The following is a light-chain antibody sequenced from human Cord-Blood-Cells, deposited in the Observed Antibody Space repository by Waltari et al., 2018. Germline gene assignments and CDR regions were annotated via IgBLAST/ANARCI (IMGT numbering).Light chain of an antibody. CDR1: RSDVGGYSD. CDR2: DVS. V-gene: IGLV2-14*01. J-gene: IGLJ1*01. CDR3: SSYTSSSTQV. Sequence: SALTHPASVSGHPGQSITISGTGTRSDVGGYSDVSWYQQHPGKAPKLMIYDVSNRPSGVSNRFSGSKSGNTASLTISGLQAEDEADYYCSSYTSSSTQVFGTGTKVTVL.